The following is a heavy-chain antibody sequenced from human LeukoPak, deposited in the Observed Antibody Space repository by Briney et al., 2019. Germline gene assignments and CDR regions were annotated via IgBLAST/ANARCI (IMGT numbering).Heavy chain of an antibody. CDR2: INSDGSST. V-gene: IGHV3-74*01. J-gene: IGHJ4*02. Sequence: PGGSLRLSCAASGFTFSSYWMHWVRQAPGKGLVWVSRINSDGSSTNYADSVEGRFTISRDNAKNTLYLQMNSLRVEDTAVYYCARVRGGYYFDYWGQGTLVTVSS. D-gene: IGHD3-16*01. CDR1: GFTFSSYW. CDR3: ARVRGGYYFDY.